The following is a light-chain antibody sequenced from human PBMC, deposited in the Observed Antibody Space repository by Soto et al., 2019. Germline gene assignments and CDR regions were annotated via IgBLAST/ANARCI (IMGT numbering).Light chain of an antibody. CDR2: GAS. CDR3: QQYGSSPGT. Sequence: EIVLTQSPGTLSLSPGERGTLSCRASQSVSSTYLAWYQQKPGQAPRLLIYGASSRATGIPDRFSGSGSGTDFTLTISRLEPEDFAVYYCQQYGSSPGTFGQGTKVEIK. V-gene: IGKV3-20*01. J-gene: IGKJ1*01. CDR1: QSVSSTY.